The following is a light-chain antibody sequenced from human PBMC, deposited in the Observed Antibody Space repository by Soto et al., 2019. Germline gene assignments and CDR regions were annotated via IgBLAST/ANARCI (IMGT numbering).Light chain of an antibody. CDR3: QKYHGYSLT. Sequence: DIQMTQSPSTLSASVGDRVTITCRASQAISFSLAWYQQKPGKAPKLLIYDASTLQSGVPSRFSGSESGTEFFLTISGLQPDDFATYYCQKYHGYSLTFGQGTKVEI. V-gene: IGKV1-5*01. CDR1: QAISFS. CDR2: DAS. J-gene: IGKJ1*01.